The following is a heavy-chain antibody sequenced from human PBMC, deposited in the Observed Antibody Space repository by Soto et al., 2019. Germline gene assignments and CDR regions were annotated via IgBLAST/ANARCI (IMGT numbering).Heavy chain of an antibody. D-gene: IGHD3-9*01. V-gene: IGHV3-13*04. CDR1: GFTFSSYD. Sequence: PGGSLRLSCAASGFTFSSYDMHWVRQATGKGLEWVSAIGTAGDTYYPGSVKGRFTISRENAKNSLYLQMNSLRAGDTAVYYCARAIDYDILTGYPAPPDYWRQGTLVTVSS. CDR2: IGTAGDT. J-gene: IGHJ4*02. CDR3: ARAIDYDILTGYPAPPDY.